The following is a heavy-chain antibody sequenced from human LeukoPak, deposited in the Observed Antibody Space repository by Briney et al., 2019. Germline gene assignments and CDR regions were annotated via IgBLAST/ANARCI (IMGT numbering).Heavy chain of an antibody. CDR2: INHSGST. V-gene: IGHV4-39*07. Sequence: SETLSLTCTVSGGSISSSSYYWGWIRQPPGKGLEWIGEINHSGSTNYNPSLKSRVTISVDTSKNQFSLKLSSVTAADTAVYYCARGLAVAGTGNYWGQGTLVTVSS. J-gene: IGHJ4*02. CDR3: ARGLAVAGTGNY. D-gene: IGHD6-19*01. CDR1: GGSISSSSYY.